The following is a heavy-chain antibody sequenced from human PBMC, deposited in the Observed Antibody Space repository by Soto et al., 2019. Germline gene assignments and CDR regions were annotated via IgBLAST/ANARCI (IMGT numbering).Heavy chain of an antibody. CDR1: GGSISSSSYY. D-gene: IGHD5-18*01. CDR2: IYYSGST. J-gene: IGHJ4*02. CDR3: ARYWFGYFVGY. V-gene: IGHV4-39*01. Sequence: PSETLSLTCTVSGGSISSSSYYWGWIRQPPGKGLEWIGSIYYSGSTYYNPSLKSRVTISVDTSKNQFSLKLSSVTAADTAVYYCARYWFGYFVGYWGQRTLVTVSS.